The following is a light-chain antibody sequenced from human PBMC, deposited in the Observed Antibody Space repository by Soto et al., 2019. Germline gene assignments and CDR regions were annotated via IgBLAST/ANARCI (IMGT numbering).Light chain of an antibody. CDR1: QDISHF. J-gene: IGKJ1*01. V-gene: IGKV1-27*01. Sequence: DIQMAQSPSSLSASVGDRVTITCRASQDISHFLAWYQQKPEKLPKLLISAASTLQSGVPSRFSGSGSGTDFTLTISSLQPEDFATYYCQKYDSAPQTFGQGTKVDNQ. CDR3: QKYDSAPQT. CDR2: AAS.